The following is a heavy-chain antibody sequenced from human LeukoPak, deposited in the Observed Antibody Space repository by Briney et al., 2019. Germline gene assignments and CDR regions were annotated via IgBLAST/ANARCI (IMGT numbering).Heavy chain of an antibody. CDR2: INPNSGGT. D-gene: IGHD5-12*01. CDR1: GYTFTGYY. CDR3: ARAAPGGFDFHYYYYYMDV. Sequence: ASVKVSCKASGYTFTGYYMHWVRQAPGQGLEWMGWINPNSGGTNYAQKFQGRVTMTRDTSISTAYMELSRLRSDDTAVYYCARAAPGGFDFHYYYYYMDVWGKGTTVTVSS. J-gene: IGHJ6*03. V-gene: IGHV1-2*02.